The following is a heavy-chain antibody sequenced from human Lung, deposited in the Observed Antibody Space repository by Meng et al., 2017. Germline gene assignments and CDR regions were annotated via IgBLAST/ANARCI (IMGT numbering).Heavy chain of an antibody. V-gene: IGHV4-34*01. D-gene: IGHD4-11*01. J-gene: IGHJ4*02. CDR2: INHSGST. CDR3: ARGPTTMAHDFDY. Sequence: VQLPHWGEGPLKPSESLSRTRVVSGGSFSDYYWSWIRQPPGKGLEWIGEINHSGSTNYNPSLESRATISVDTSQNNLSLKLSSVTAADSAVYYCARGPTTMAHDFDYWGQGTLVTVSS. CDR1: GGSFSDYY.